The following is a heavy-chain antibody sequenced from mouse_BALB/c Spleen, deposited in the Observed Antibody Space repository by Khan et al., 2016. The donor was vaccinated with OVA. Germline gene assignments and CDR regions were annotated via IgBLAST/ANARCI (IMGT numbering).Heavy chain of an antibody. D-gene: IGHD3-2*02. J-gene: IGHJ3*01. CDR1: GYTFTDFL. V-gene: IGHV1-81*01. Sequence: VQLQESGPELVKPGASVRMSCNASGYTFTDFLISWVKQRAGQGLEWIGEIYPGSGYTYYNEKFKGKATLTSDRSSNTAYMELSSLTSADSAVYCCARAGYGGFAYWGQGTLVTVSA. CDR2: IYPGSGYT. CDR3: ARAGYGGFAY.